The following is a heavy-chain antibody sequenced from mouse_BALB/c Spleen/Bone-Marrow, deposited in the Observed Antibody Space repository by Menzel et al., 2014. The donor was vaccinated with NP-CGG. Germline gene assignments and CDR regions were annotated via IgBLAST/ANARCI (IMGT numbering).Heavy chain of an antibody. CDR2: INPSNGRT. D-gene: IGHD1-1*01. Sequence: VQLQQSGAELVKPGASVKLSCKASGYTFTSYWMHWVKQRPGQGLEWIGEINPSNGRTNYNEKFKSKATLTVDKSSSTAHMQLSSLTSEDSAVYYCARRTTTVVATDYWGQGTTLTVSS. CDR3: ARRTTTVVATDY. CDR1: GYTFTSYW. J-gene: IGHJ2*01. V-gene: IGHV1S81*02.